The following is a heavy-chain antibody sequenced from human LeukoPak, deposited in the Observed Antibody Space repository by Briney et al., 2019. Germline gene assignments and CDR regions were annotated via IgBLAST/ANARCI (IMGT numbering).Heavy chain of an antibody. V-gene: IGHV1-2*02. CDR3: AAAYYDSSGYYYVDY. CDR2: INPNSGGT. D-gene: IGHD3-22*01. CDR1: GYTFTGYY. Sequence: GASVKVSCKASGYTFTGYYMHWVRQAPGQGLEWMGWINPNSGGTNYAQKFQGRVTMTRDTSISTAYIELSRLRSDDTAVYYCAAAYYDSSGYYYVDYWGQGTLVTVSS. J-gene: IGHJ4*02.